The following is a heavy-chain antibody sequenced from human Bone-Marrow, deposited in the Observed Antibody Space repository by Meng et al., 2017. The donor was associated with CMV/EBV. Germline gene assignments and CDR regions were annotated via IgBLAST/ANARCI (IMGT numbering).Heavy chain of an antibody. Sequence: GESLKISCAASGFTLSAYWMHWVRQTPGQGLVWVSRVYIDGTSIGYADAVKGRFTISRDNAKNTLYLQMNGLRAEDTAVYYCARGQAAGGYVYIDYWGQGNLVNVDS. J-gene: IGHJ4*02. CDR1: GFTLSAYW. CDR2: VYIDGTSI. D-gene: IGHD5-12*01. V-gene: IGHV3-74*01. CDR3: ARGQAAGGYVYIDY.